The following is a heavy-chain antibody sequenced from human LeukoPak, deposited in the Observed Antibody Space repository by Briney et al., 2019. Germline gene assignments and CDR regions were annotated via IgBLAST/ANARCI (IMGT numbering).Heavy chain of an antibody. V-gene: IGHV1-69*04. CDR2: IIPILGIA. J-gene: IGHJ4*02. CDR3: ARGLGGTIFGVVSASDY. D-gene: IGHD3-3*01. CDR1: GGTFSSYA. Sequence: ASVKVSCKASGGTFSSYAISWVRQAPGQGREWMGRIIPILGIANYAQKFQGRVTITADKSTSTAYMELSSLRSEDTAVYYCARGLGGTIFGVVSASDYWGQGTLVTVSS.